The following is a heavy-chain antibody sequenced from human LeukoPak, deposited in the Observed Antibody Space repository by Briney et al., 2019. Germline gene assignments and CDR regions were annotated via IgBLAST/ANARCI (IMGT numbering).Heavy chain of an antibody. CDR1: GGSISSGGYY. J-gene: IGHJ3*02. CDR2: IYYSGST. Sequence: PSETLSLTCTVSGGSISSGGYYWSWIRQHPGKGLEWIGYIYYSGSTYYNPSLKSRVTISVDTSKNQFSLKLSSVTAADTAVYYCARSNTAMDDAFDIWGQGTMVTVSS. CDR3: ARSNTAMDDAFDI. V-gene: IGHV4-31*03. D-gene: IGHD5-18*01.